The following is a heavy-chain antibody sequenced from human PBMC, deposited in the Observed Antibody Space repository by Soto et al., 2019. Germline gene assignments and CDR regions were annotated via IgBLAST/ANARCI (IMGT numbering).Heavy chain of an antibody. CDR1: GGSVSSGSYY. J-gene: IGHJ4*02. CDR3: ARTLDVLRYFATSL. Sequence: SETLSLTCTVSGGSVSSGSYYWSWIRQPPGKGLEWFGYIYYSGSTNYNPSLKSRVTISVDTSKNQISLKLSSVTAADTAVYYCARTLDVLRYFATSLWGQGTLVTVSS. D-gene: IGHD3-9*01. CDR2: IYYSGST. V-gene: IGHV4-61*01.